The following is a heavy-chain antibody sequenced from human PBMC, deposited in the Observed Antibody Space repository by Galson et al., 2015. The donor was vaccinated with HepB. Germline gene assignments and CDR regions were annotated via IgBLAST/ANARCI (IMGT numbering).Heavy chain of an antibody. J-gene: IGHJ6*03. Sequence: SVKVSCKASGFTFTSSAVQWVRQARGQRLEWIGWIVVGSGNTNYAQKFQERVTITRDMSTSTAYMELSSLRSEDTAVYYCATEAPFWSGYYNPGGDYYYYMDVWGKGTTVTVSS. CDR2: IVVGSGNT. D-gene: IGHD3-3*01. CDR1: GFTFTSSA. V-gene: IGHV1-58*01. CDR3: ATEAPFWSGYYNPGGDYYYYMDV.